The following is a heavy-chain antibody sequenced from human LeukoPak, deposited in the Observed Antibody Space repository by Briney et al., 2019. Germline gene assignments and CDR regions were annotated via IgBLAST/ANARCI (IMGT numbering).Heavy chain of an antibody. V-gene: IGHV4-39*01. D-gene: IGHD6-19*01. Sequence: SETLSLTCSVSGGSISSRNYYWGWIRQPPGKKLEWIGSIYYSGGTYYNPSLKSRVTISVDTSKNQFSLKLSSVTAADTAVYYCARRSEGSAVDGYAFDIWGQGTMVTVSS. CDR2: IYYSGGT. CDR1: GGSISSRNYY. CDR3: ARRSEGSAVDGYAFDI. J-gene: IGHJ3*02.